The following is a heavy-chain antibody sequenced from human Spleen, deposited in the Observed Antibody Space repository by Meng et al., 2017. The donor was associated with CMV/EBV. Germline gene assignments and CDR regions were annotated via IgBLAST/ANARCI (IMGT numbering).Heavy chain of an antibody. J-gene: IGHJ5*02. CDR1: GGSVSRSSYY. CDR2: MYNSGSLRGST. V-gene: IGHV4-61*01. Sequence: SETLSLTCTVSGGSVSRSSYYWSWIRQSPGKGLKWIGYMYNSGSLRGSTNYIPSLKSRVTIAADTSKNQFSLKLNSVTAADTAVYYCARAPGSTYFWFDPWGQGTLVTVSS. D-gene: IGHD1-26*01. CDR3: ARAPGSTYFWFDP.